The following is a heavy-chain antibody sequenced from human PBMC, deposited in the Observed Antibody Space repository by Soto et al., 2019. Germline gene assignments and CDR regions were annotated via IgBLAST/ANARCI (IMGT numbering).Heavy chain of an antibody. J-gene: IGHJ4*02. CDR1: GFTFSSYD. CDR2: IGTAGDI. CDR3: ARGIQLWSLPGY. D-gene: IGHD5-18*01. Sequence: WGSLRLSCAASGFTFSSYDMHWVRQATGKGLEWVSTIGTAGDIYYPGSVKGRFTISREIATNSVYLQMNSLRAEDTAVYYCARGIQLWSLPGYWGQGTLVTVSS. V-gene: IGHV3-13*01.